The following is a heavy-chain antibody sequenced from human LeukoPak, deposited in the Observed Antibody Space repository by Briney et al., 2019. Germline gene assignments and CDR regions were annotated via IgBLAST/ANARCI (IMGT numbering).Heavy chain of an antibody. CDR1: GFTFTSSA. Sequence: ASVKVSCKASGFTFTSSAMQWVRQARGQRLEWIGWIVVGSGNTNYAQEFQERVTITRDMSTSTAYMELSSLRSEDTAVYYCAAGRVTGTSSWGQGTLVTVSS. CDR3: AAGRVTGTSS. CDR2: IVVGSGNT. J-gene: IGHJ5*02. D-gene: IGHD1-7*01. V-gene: IGHV1-58*02.